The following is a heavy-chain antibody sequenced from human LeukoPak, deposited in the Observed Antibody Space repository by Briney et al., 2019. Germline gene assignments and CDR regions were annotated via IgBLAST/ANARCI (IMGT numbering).Heavy chain of an antibody. V-gene: IGHV3-23*01. D-gene: IGHD3-3*01. J-gene: IGHJ4*02. Sequence: GGSLRLSCAASGFTFDSYGMNWVRQAPGKGLEWVSGISGSGGSTYYADSVKGRFTISRDNSKKILYLQMNSLRAEDTAVYHCAKSGGITIFGLVDYWGRGTLVTVSS. CDR3: AKSGGITIFGLVDY. CDR2: ISGSGGST. CDR1: GFTFDSYG.